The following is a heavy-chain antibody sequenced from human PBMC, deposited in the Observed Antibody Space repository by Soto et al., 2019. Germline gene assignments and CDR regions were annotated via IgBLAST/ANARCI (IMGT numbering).Heavy chain of an antibody. CDR1: GYTFTGYY. V-gene: IGHV1-2*04. CDR3: ARDREVVVPAAIRHYYYYGMDV. J-gene: IGHJ6*02. D-gene: IGHD2-2*01. Sequence: ASVKVSCKASGYTFTGYYMHWVRQAPGQGLEWMGWINPNSGGTNYAQKFQGWVTMTRDTSISTAYMELSRLRSDDTAVYYCARDREVVVPAAIRHYYYYGMDVWGQGTTVTSP. CDR2: INPNSGGT.